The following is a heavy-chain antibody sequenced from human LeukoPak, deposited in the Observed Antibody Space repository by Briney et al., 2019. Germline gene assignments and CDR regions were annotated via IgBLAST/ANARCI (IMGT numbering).Heavy chain of an antibody. Sequence: GGSLRLSCAASGFTFTNHAMSWVRQAPGKGLEWVSAISGSGDATKYADSVKGQFTISRDNFKNTVSLQMINLRAEDTAVYFCAKSDCGSDGCKLLNYWGQGILVTVSS. D-gene: IGHD2-21*01. CDR1: GFTFTNHA. J-gene: IGHJ4*02. CDR2: ISGSGDAT. V-gene: IGHV3-23*01. CDR3: AKSDCGSDGCKLLNY.